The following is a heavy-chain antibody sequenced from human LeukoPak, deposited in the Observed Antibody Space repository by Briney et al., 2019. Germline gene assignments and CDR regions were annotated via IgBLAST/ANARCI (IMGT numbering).Heavy chain of an antibody. CDR3: ARSGYPNNDWFDP. J-gene: IGHJ5*02. CDR1: GYTFTSYY. CDR2: INPSGGST. V-gene: IGHV1-46*01. D-gene: IGHD3-3*01. Sequence: ASVKVSCKASGYTFTSYYMHWVRQAPGRGLEWMGIINPSGGSTSYAQKFQGRVTMTRDTSTSTVYMELSSLRSEDTAVYYCARSGYPNNDWFDPWGQGTLVTVSS.